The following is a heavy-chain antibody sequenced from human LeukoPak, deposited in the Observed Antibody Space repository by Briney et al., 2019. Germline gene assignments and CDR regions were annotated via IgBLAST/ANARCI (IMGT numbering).Heavy chain of an antibody. CDR2: IIPIFGTA. CDR1: GGTFNSYA. CDR3: TKLTPSVPSLGPLKHWFDP. V-gene: IGHV1-69*05. J-gene: IGHJ5*02. Sequence: SVKVSCKASGGTFNSYAMGWVRQAPGQGLEWMGGIIPIFGTANHAQKFQGRVTITTDESTSTAYMELSSLRSEDTAVYYCTKLTPSVPSLGPLKHWFDPWGQGTLVTVSS. D-gene: IGHD2-15*01.